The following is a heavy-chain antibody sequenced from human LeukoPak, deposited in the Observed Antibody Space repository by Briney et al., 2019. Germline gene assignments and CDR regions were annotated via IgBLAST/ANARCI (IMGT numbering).Heavy chain of an antibody. D-gene: IGHD3-16*02. CDR2: ISSSSSTI. J-gene: IGHJ3*02. CDR1: GFTFSSYS. Sequence: GSLRLSCAASGFTFSSYSMNWVRQAPGKGLEWVSYISSSSSTIYYADSVKGRFTISRDNAKNSLYLQMNSLRAEDTAVYYCARDPANRGAFDIWGQRTMVTVSS. CDR3: ARDPANRGAFDI. V-gene: IGHV3-48*01.